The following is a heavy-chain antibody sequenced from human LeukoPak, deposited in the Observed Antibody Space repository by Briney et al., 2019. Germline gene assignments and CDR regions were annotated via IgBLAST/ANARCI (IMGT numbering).Heavy chain of an antibody. CDR1: GGTFSSYA. V-gene: IGHV1-69*13. CDR3: ASRAIAAAVTFNY. J-gene: IGHJ4*02. CDR2: IIPIFGTA. Sequence: ASVKVSCKASGGTFSSYAISWVRQAPGQGLEWMGVIIPIFGTANYAQKFQGRVTITADESTSTAYMELSSLRSEDTAVYYCASRAIAAAVTFNYWGQGTLVTVSS. D-gene: IGHD6-13*01.